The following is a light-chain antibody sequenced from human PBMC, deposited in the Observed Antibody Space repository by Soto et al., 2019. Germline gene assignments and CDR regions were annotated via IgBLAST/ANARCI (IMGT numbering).Light chain of an antibody. V-gene: IGLV2-8*01. CDR1: KSDIGVYDF. CDR3: KSYAGSNTYV. J-gene: IGLJ1*01. CDR2: EVV. Sequence: QSALTQPPSASGSPGQSVTISCTGTKSDIGVYDFVSWYQQHPGKAPRLIIYEVVQRPSGVPDRFSGSKSGNTASLTVSGLQAADEADYFCKSYAGSNTYVFGSGPKLTVL.